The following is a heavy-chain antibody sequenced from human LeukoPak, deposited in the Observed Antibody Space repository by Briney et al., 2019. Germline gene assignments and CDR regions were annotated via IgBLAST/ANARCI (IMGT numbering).Heavy chain of an antibody. J-gene: IGHJ6*03. Sequence: ASVKVSCKASGGASSNFPISWVRQATGQGLEWMGWMNPNSGNTGYAQKFQGRVTMTRNTSISTAYMELSSLRSEDTAVYYCARGASAAAGPYYYYYYMDVWGKGTTVTLSS. D-gene: IGHD6-13*01. CDR3: ARGASAAAGPYYYYYYMDV. CDR2: MNPNSGNT. CDR1: GGASSNFP. V-gene: IGHV1-8*02.